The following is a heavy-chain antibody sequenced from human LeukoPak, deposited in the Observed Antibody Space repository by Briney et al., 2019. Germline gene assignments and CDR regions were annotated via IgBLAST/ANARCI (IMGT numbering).Heavy chain of an antibody. CDR2: ISYDGSNK. V-gene: IGHV3-30*18. CDR3: AKDFGRYCSGGSCYAHFDY. J-gene: IGHJ4*02. D-gene: IGHD2-15*01. Sequence: GGSLRLSCAASGFTFSSYGMHWVRQAPGKGLEWVAVISYDGSNKYYADSVKGRFTISRDNSKNTLYLQMNSLRAEDTAVYYCAKDFGRYCSGGSCYAHFDYWGQGTLVTVTS. CDR1: GFTFSSYG.